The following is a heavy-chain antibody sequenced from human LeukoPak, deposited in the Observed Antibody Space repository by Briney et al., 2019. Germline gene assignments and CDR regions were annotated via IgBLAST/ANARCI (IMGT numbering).Heavy chain of an antibody. J-gene: IGHJ4*02. Sequence: ASVKVSCKASGYTFTSYGISWVRQAPGQGLEWMGWISAYNGNTNYAQKLQGRVTMTTDTSTSTAYMELRSLRSDDTAVYYCARSTLWFGELSSLDYWGQGTLATVSS. V-gene: IGHV1-18*01. CDR1: GYTFTSYG. CDR2: ISAYNGNT. D-gene: IGHD3-10*01. CDR3: ARSTLWFGELSSLDY.